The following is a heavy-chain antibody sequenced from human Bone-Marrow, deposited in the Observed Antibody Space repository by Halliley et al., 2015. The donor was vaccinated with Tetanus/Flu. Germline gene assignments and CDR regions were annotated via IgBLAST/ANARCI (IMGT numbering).Heavy chain of an antibody. CDR1: GFTFSDYW. D-gene: IGHD2-21*02. Sequence: SLRLSCVASGFTFSDYWMSWVRQAPGKGPEWVANTKQDESVKYYVDSVEGRFTISRDNAQNSLYLQMDSLRAEDTAVYYCARQKTPFAGDRCDYFDYCCQGTLVPVPS. CDR2: TKQDESVK. CDR3: ARQKTPFAGDRCDYFDY. J-gene: IGHJ4*02. V-gene: IGHV3-7*03.